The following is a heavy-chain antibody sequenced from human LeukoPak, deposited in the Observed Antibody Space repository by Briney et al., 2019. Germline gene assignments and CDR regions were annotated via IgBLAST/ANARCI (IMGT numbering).Heavy chain of an antibody. Sequence: GGSLRLSCAASGFTFSSYEMNWVRQAPGKGLEWVSYISSSGSTIYYADSVKGRFTISRDNSKNILYLQMNGLRAEDTALYYCARGLVVGGTGVWAFDIWGQGTMVTVSP. CDR2: ISSSGSTI. D-gene: IGHD1-26*01. V-gene: IGHV3-48*03. CDR3: ARGLVVGGTGVWAFDI. CDR1: GFTFSSYE. J-gene: IGHJ3*02.